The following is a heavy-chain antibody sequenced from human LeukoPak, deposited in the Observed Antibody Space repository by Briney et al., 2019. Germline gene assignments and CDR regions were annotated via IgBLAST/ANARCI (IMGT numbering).Heavy chain of an antibody. CDR3: AKDWVYGDYLGGGY. Sequence: PGGSLRLSCAASGFTFSSYGMHWVRQAPSKGLEWVAVISYDGSNKYYADSVKGRFTISRDNSKNTLYLQMNILRAEDTAVYYCAKDWVYGDYLGGGYWGQGTLVTVSS. V-gene: IGHV3-30*18. CDR2: ISYDGSNK. J-gene: IGHJ4*02. D-gene: IGHD4-17*01. CDR1: GFTFSSYG.